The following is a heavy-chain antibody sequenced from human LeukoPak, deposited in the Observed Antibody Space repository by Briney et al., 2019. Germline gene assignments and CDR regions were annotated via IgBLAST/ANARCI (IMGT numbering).Heavy chain of an antibody. D-gene: IGHD5-18*01. CDR3: VRDGYSYGLLSKDFDH. J-gene: IGHJ4*02. CDR1: GYTFTSYA. Sequence: ASVKVSCKASGYTFTSYAMHWVRQAPGQRLEWMGWINVANGDTKYSQKFQGRVAITRDTSASTAYMELSSLRSEDTAVYYCVRDGYSYGLLSKDFDHWGQGTLVTVYS. V-gene: IGHV1-3*01. CDR2: INVANGDT.